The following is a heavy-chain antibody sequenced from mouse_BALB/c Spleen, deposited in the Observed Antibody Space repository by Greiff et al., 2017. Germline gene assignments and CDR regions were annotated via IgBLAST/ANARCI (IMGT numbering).Heavy chain of an antibody. CDR2: IYPSDSYT. J-gene: IGHJ2*01. D-gene: IGHD2-2*01. CDR3: TRSPYGYGVDY. V-gene: IGHV1-69*02. CDR1: GYTFTSYW. Sequence: QVQLQQPGAELVRPGASVKLSCKASGYTFTSYWINWVKQRPGQGLEWIGNIYPSDSYTNYNQKFKYKATLTVDKSSSTAYMQLSSPTSEDSAVYYCTRSPYGYGVDYWGQGTTLTVSS.